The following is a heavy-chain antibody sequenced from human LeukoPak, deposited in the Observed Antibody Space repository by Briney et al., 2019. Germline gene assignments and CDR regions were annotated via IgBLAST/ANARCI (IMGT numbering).Heavy chain of an antibody. CDR1: GFTLRSYV. J-gene: IGHJ5*02. D-gene: IGHD3-9*01. V-gene: IGHV3-23*01. Sequence: PGGSLRLSCVASGFTLRSYVMNWVRRTPGKGLEWVSSISGSGDSTFYADSVKGRFTISRDNSKNTLYLQMNSLRAEDTAVYYCAKGRRYNILTGYYVSEVDPWGQGTLVTVSS. CDR2: ISGSGDST. CDR3: AKGRRYNILTGYYVSEVDP.